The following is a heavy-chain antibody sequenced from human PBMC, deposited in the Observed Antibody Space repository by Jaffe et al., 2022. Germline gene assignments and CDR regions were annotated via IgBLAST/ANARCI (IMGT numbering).Heavy chain of an antibody. CDR2: IYHSGST. CDR1: GYSISSGYY. D-gene: IGHD4-17*01. V-gene: IGHV4-38-2*01. Sequence: QVQLQESGPGLVKPSETLSLTCAVSGYSISSGYYWGWIRQPPGKGLEWIGSIYHSGSTYYNPSLKSRVTISVDTSKNQFSLKLSSVTAADTAVYYCARHAPYGDYVNYYYYYMDVWGKGTTVTVSS. J-gene: IGHJ6*03. CDR3: ARHAPYGDYVNYYYYYMDV.